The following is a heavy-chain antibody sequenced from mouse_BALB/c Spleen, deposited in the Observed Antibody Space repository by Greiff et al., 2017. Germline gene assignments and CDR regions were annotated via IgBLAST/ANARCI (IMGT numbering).Heavy chain of an antibody. CDR1: GYSFTGYY. CDR3: ARSEYGNYYAMDY. V-gene: IGHV1-31*01. Sequence: VQLKQSGPELVKPGASVKISCEASGYSFTGYYMHWVKQSHVKSLEWIGRINPYNGATSYNQNFKDKASLTVDKSSSTAYMELHSLTSEDSAVYYCARSEYGNYYAMDYWGQGTSVTVSS. CDR2: INPYNGAT. J-gene: IGHJ4*01. D-gene: IGHD2-10*02.